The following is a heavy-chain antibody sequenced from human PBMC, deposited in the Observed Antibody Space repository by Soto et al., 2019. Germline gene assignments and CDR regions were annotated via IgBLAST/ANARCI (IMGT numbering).Heavy chain of an antibody. CDR3: ARGQEGVVATH. CDR2: VKDGGHT. J-gene: IGHJ4*02. V-gene: IGHV4-34*01. Sequence: QVQLQQWGAGLLKPSETLSLNCAVTGGSLSGYYWSWIRQPPGKGLEWIGEVKDGGHTNYSPSLRGRVTISSDTSNHPCSLRLNSVTAADTGVYYCARGQEGVVATHWDQGSLVTVSS. CDR1: GGSLSGYY. D-gene: IGHD5-12*01.